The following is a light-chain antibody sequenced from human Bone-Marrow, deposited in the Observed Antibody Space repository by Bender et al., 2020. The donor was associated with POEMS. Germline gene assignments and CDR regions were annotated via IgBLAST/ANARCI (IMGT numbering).Light chain of an antibody. CDR1: GSNIGGYP. J-gene: IGLJ3*02. CDR2: TNN. Sequence: QSVLNQPPSVSGTPGQRVTISCSGSGSNIGGYPVNWYQQLPGTAPRLLIYTNNERPSGVPDRFSGSKSGTSASLAIPGLQSDDEAIYFCVAWDASLNGWVFGGGTKLTVL. CDR3: VAWDASLNGWV. V-gene: IGLV1-44*01.